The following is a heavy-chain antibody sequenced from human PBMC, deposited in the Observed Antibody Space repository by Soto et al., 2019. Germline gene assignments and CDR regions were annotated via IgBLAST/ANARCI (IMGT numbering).Heavy chain of an antibody. V-gene: IGHV4-34*01. Sequence: QVQLQQWGAGLLKPTETLSLTCAVYGGSFSGYYWSWIRQPPGKGLEWIGEINHSGSTNYNPSLKSRVTISVDTSKNQFSLKLSSVTAADTAVYYCARNYYGSGSPQWGQGTLVTVSS. J-gene: IGHJ4*02. CDR3: ARNYYGSGSPQ. CDR1: GGSFSGYY. CDR2: INHSGST. D-gene: IGHD3-10*01.